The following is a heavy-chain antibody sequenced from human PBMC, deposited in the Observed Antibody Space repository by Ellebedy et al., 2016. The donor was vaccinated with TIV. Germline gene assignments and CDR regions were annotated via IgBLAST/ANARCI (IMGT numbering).Heavy chain of an antibody. V-gene: IGHV3-23*01. J-gene: IGHJ3*01. CDR3: VKDHVGGDGKCVFDV. CDR1: GYTFRSYA. D-gene: IGHD3-10*02. CDR2: ILGSGGTT. Sequence: GESLKISCAASGYTFRSYAMAWVRQTPGKGLAWVGAILGSGGTTYYADSVKVRFTISRDNSKNTLFLQMNSLRAEDTAIYYCVKDHVGGDGKCVFDVWGQGTMVTVSS.